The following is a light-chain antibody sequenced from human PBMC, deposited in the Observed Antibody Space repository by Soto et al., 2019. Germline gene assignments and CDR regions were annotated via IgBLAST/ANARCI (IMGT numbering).Light chain of an antibody. CDR3: QQYNNWPFT. CDR1: QSVNSN. CDR2: GAS. Sequence: EIIMRVFTVTLSMSPGQRTTFSCRDSQSVNSNLAWYQQKPGQAPRLLIYGASTRATGIPASFIGNGSGTAFTLTASSLQPEDFAVYYCQQYNNWPFTFGPGTKVDIK. V-gene: IGKV3-15*01. J-gene: IGKJ3*01.